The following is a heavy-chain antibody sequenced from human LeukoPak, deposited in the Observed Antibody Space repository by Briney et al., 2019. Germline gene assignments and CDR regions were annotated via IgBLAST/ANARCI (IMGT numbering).Heavy chain of an antibody. J-gene: IGHJ4*02. CDR1: GFTFGDYA. CDR2: IRSKACGGTT. V-gene: IGHV3-49*03. D-gene: IGHD3-3*01. CDR3: TREGYYDFWSGYYVDY. Sequence: GGSLRLSCTASGFTFGDYAMSWFRQAPGKGLEWVGFIRSKACGGTTQYAASVKGRFTIPRDDSKSIAYLQMNSLKTEDTAVYYCTREGYYDFWSGYYVDYWGQGTLVTVSS.